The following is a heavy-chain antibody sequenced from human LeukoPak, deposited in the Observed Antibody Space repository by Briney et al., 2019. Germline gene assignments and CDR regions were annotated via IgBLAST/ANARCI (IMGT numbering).Heavy chain of an antibody. J-gene: IGHJ4*02. Sequence: QSGGSLRLSCAASGFTSSCYDMHWVRQATGEGLEWVSVITTAGDTYYSGSVKGRFTISRENARNSLYLQMNSLRAGDTAVYYCARATSGFDYWGQGTGVTVSS. CDR3: ARATSGFDY. CDR1: GFTSSCYD. V-gene: IGHV3-13*04. D-gene: IGHD2-2*01. CDR2: ITTAGDT.